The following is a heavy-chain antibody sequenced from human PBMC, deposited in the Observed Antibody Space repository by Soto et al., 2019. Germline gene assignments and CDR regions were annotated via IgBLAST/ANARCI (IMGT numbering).Heavy chain of an antibody. J-gene: IGHJ6*03. CDR2: INPNSGGT. V-gene: IGHV1-2*04. D-gene: IGHD2-2*01. CDR3: ARGCSSNKMYYYYYMDV. CDR1: GYTFTGYY. Sequence: ASVKVSCKASGYTFTGYYMHWVRHAPGQGFEWMGWINPNSGGTNYAQKFQGWVTMTRDTSISTAYMELSRLRSDDTAVYYCARGCSSNKMYYYYYMDVWGKGTTVTVSS.